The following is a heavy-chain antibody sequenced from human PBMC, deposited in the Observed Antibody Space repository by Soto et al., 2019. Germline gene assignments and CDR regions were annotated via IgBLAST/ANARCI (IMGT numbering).Heavy chain of an antibody. J-gene: IGHJ4*02. CDR2: ISSSGSTI. V-gene: IGHV3-11*01. CDR1: GFTFSDYY. CDR3: AGRPGYCSGGSCRPFY. D-gene: IGHD2-15*01. Sequence: GGSLRLSCAASGFTFSDYYMSWIRQAPGKGLEWVSYISSSGSTIYYADSVKGRFTISRDNAKNSLYLQMNSLRAEDTAVYYCAGRPGYCSGGSCRPFYWGQGTLVTVSS.